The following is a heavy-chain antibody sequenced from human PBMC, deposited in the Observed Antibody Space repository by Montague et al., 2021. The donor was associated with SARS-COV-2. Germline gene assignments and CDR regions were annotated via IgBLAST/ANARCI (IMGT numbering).Heavy chain of an antibody. J-gene: IGHJ6*02. CDR1: GDSVSSNSAA. CDR3: ARGLWFGELLSLYYYYGMDV. Sequence: CAISGDSVSSNSAAWSWIRQSPSRGLAWLGRTYYRSKWYNDYAVSVKSRITINPDTSKNQFSLQLNSVTPEDTAVYYCARGLWFGELLSLYYYYGMDVWGQGTTVTVSS. CDR2: TYYRSKWYN. V-gene: IGHV6-1*01. D-gene: IGHD3-10*01.